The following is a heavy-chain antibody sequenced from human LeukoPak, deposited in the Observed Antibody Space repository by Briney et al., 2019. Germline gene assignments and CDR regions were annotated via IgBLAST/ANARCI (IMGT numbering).Heavy chain of an antibody. CDR3: ATANRGRGSSYGYLDY. V-gene: IGHV4-4*07. CDR2: IYTSEST. J-gene: IGHJ4*02. CDR1: GVSISSYY. Sequence: SETLSLTCTVSGVSISSYYWSWIRQPAGKGLEWIGRIYTSESTNYNPSLKRRVTMLLDTSKNQCSLKLSALTSADTAVYYCATANRGRGSSYGYLDYWGQGTLVTVSS. D-gene: IGHD5-18*01.